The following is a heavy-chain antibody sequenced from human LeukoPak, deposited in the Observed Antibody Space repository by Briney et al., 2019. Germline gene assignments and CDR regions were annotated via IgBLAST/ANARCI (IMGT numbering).Heavy chain of an antibody. CDR1: GASIGSYF. CDR2: IYYGGGT. CDR3: ARERGDYDSDNWFDS. Sequence: SETLSLTCTVSGASIGSYFWSWIRQPPGKGLEWIGYIYYGGGTNYNPSFESRITISVDTSKNRISLNLTSVTVSDTAIYYCARERGDYDSDNWFDSWGQGTLVTVSS. J-gene: IGHJ5*01. V-gene: IGHV4-59*01. D-gene: IGHD4-17*01.